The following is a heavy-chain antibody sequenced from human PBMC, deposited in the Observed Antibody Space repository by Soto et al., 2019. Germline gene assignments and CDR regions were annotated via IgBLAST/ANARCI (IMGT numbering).Heavy chain of an antibody. CDR1: GFTFTNYW. V-gene: IGHV3-74*01. CDR2: IDNHGDGT. J-gene: IGHJ3*02. Sequence: EVQVVESGGGLVHPGGSLRISCAASGFTFTNYWMHWVRQVPGEGLVWVSRIDNHGDGTSYADFVKGRFTISRDNAKNTLYLQMNSLRVEETPIYYCGKFFEKWGQGTMVTDSS. CDR3: GKFFEK.